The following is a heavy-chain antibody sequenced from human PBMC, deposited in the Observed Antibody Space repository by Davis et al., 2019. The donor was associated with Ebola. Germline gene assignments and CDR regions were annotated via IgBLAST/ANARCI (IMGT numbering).Heavy chain of an antibody. V-gene: IGHV3-73*01. CDR2: IRSKANSYAT. D-gene: IGHD6-19*01. CDR1: GFTFSGSA. Sequence: GGSLRLSCAASGFTFSGSAMHWVRQASGKGLEWVGHIRSKANSYATAYAASVKGRFTISRDDSKNTAYLQMNSLKTEDTAVYYCTTQWLVLFARDYWGQGTLATVSS. CDR3: TTQWLVLFARDY. J-gene: IGHJ4*02.